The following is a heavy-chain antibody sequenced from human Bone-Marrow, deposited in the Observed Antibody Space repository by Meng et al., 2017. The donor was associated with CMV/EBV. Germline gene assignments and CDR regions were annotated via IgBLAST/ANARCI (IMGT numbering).Heavy chain of an antibody. CDR1: GFTFSSYW. D-gene: IGHD2-2*01. Sequence: GGSLRLSCAASGFTFSSYWMSWVRQAPGKGLEWVANIKQDGSEKYYVDSVKGRFTISRDNAKNSLYLQMNSLRSEDTAVYYCARGGGYCSSTSCYYFNYYYYYGMDVWGQGTTVTVSS. CDR3: ARGGGYCSSTSCYYFNYYYYYGMDV. V-gene: IGHV3-7*01. CDR2: IKQDGSEK. J-gene: IGHJ6*02.